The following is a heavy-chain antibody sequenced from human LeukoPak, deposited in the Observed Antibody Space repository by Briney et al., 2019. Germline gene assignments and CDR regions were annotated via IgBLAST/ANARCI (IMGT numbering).Heavy chain of an antibody. D-gene: IGHD4-17*01. CDR3: ARVTVTTLFDH. Sequence: ASVKVSCKTSGYTFSDYYIHWVRQAPGQGLEWMGWINPKNSGTKYAQKFQGWITMTTDTSTSTAYMELTSLRSNDTAVYYCARVTVTTLFDHWGPGTLVTVSS. CDR2: INPKNSGT. V-gene: IGHV1-2*04. CDR1: GYTFSDYY. J-gene: IGHJ4*02.